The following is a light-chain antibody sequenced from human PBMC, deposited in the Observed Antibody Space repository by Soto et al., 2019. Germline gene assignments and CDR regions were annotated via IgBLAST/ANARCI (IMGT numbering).Light chain of an antibody. V-gene: IGLV2-23*03. CDR3: CSYAGSSTFDVV. J-gene: IGLJ2*01. Sequence: QSALTQPPSVSGSPGQSVTISCTGTSTDFVAYNRVSWYQQPPGTAPKLMIYEGSKRPSGVSNRFSGSKSGNTASLTISGLQAEDEADYYCCSYAGSSTFDVVFGGGTKLTVL. CDR1: STDFVAYNR. CDR2: EGS.